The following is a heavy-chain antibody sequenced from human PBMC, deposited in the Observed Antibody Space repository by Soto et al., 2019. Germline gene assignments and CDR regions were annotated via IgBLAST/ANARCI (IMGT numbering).Heavy chain of an antibody. CDR3: AEMTPYGGNCRDALGV. D-gene: IGHD4-17*01. CDR2: VTGRSRNT. Sequence: EMQLLESGGGLQQPGGSLSLSCAASGFTFNNFAMGWVRQAPGQGLAWISAVTGRSRNTYYADSVKGRFTISRNNVENTVYLQIDGLRVEDTAVYYSAEMTPYGGNCRDALGVWGRWTMVTVAS. V-gene: IGHV3-23*01. CDR1: GFTFNNFA. J-gene: IGHJ3*01.